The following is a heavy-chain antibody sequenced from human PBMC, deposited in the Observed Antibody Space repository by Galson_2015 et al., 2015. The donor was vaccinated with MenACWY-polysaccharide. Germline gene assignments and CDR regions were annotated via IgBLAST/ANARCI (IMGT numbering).Heavy chain of an antibody. CDR1: ALTFSSHW. V-gene: IGHV3-23*01. D-gene: IGHD5-24*01. Sequence: SLRLSCAASALTFSSHWMSWVRQAPGKGLEWVSSIGGSGLTTFYAESVKGRFTISRDNAQNILSLQMNSLRADDTARYFCAKVTEMASSRRPFDVWGQGTMVTVSS. J-gene: IGHJ3*01. CDR3: AKVTEMASSRRPFDV. CDR2: IGGSGLTT.